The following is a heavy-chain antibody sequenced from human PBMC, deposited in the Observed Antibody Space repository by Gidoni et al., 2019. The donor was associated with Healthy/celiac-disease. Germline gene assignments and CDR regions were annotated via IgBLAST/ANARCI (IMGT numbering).Heavy chain of an antibody. V-gene: IGHV4-61*02. J-gene: IGHJ6*03. CDR1: GGSISRGSYY. CDR2: IHTSGST. Sequence: QVQLQESGQGLVKPSQTLSLTCTVPGGSISRGSYYWSWIRQPAGKGLEWIGRIHTSGSTNYNPSLKSRVTISVDTSKNQFSLKLSSVTAADTAVYYCARVRTRPHDYSNTNYYYYYMDVWGKGTTVTVSS. CDR3: ARVRTRPHDYSNTNYYYYYMDV. D-gene: IGHD4-4*01.